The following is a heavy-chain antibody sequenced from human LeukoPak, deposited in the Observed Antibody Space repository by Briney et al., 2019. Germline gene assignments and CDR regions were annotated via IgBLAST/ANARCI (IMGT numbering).Heavy chain of an antibody. CDR2: ISSSSSSYI. CDR1: GFTFSSYS. V-gene: IGHV3-21*01. CDR3: ARVETLRYGSGSYYAFDI. J-gene: IGHJ3*02. D-gene: IGHD3-10*01. Sequence: GGSLRLSCAASGFTFSSYSMNWVRQAPGKGLEWVSSISSSSSSYIYYADSVKGRFTISRDNAKNSLYLQMNSLGAEDTAVYYCARVETLRYGSGSYYAFDIWGQGTMVTVSS.